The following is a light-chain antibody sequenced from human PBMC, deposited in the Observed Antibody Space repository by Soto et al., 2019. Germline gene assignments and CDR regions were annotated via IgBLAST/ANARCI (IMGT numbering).Light chain of an antibody. Sequence: IPMTKCPFKLTASVGARFTSSRRAKQSRRSRLALYQQKPGTAPKLLILDHSRLESGVPLRFSGSASGIELTITISSLQPDDFATYYCQQYDNYPLTFGGGTKVDIK. CDR1: QSRRSR. J-gene: IGKJ4*01. V-gene: IGKV1-5*01. CDR2: DHS. CDR3: QQYDNYPLT.